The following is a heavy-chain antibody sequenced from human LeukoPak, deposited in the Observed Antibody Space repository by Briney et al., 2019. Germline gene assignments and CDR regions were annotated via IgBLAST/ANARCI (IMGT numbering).Heavy chain of an antibody. CDR3: ARRDLIRAAGFDY. Sequence: PSETLSLTCTVPGGSISSSSYYWGWIRQPPGKGLEWIGSIYYSGSTYYNPSLKSRVTISVDTYKNQFSLKLSSVTAADTAVYYCARRDLIRAAGFDYWGQGTLVTVSS. J-gene: IGHJ4*02. V-gene: IGHV4-39*01. D-gene: IGHD6-13*01. CDR1: GGSISSSSYY. CDR2: IYYSGST.